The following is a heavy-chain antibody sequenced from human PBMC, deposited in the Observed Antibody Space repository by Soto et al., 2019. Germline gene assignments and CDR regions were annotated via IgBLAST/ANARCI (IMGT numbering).Heavy chain of an antibody. CDR3: ARVRLTERGSGSYYFDY. V-gene: IGHV1-69*12. CDR1: GGTFSSYA. D-gene: IGHD3-10*01. CDR2: IIPIFGTA. J-gene: IGHJ4*02. Sequence: QVQLVQSGAEVKKPGSSVKVSCKASGGTFSSYAISWVRQAPGQGLEWMGGIIPIFGTANYAQKFQGRVTITADESTRTAYMELRSLRSEDTAVYYCARVRLTERGSGSYYFDYWGQGTLVTVSS.